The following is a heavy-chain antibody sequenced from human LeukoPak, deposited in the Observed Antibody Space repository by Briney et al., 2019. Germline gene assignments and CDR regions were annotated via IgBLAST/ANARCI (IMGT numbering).Heavy chain of an antibody. D-gene: IGHD5-18*01. CDR3: ARVSLQLWLLGAFDI. CDR2: IIPILGIA. CDR1: GGTFSSYT. J-gene: IGHJ3*02. Sequence: SVKVSCKASGGTFSSYTISWVRQAPGQGLEWMGRIIPILGIANYAQKFQGRVTITADKSTSTAYMELSSLRSEDTAVYYCARVSLQLWLLGAFDIWGQGTMVTVSS. V-gene: IGHV1-69*02.